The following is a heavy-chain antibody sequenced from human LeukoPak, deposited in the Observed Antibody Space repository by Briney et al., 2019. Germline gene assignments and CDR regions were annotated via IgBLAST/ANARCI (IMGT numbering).Heavy chain of an antibody. CDR1: GFTPSTSV. CDR2: IVGGSGKT. V-gene: IGHV1-58*01. J-gene: IGHJ4*02. CDR3: AVEPGHPPDLPFY. D-gene: IGHD2-21*02. Sequence: ASVSVSCTPSGFTPSTSVVTRVRQARGHRLEWIGWIVGGSGKTVYAQKFHERITITRDMSTSTAYMELSSPRSEATAVHYCAVEPGHPPDLPFYCGQGTLVTVSS.